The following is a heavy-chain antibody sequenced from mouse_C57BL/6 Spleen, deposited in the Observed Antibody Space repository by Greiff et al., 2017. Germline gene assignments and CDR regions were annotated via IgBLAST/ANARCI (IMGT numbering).Heavy chain of an antibody. CDR2: IYPGDGDT. Sequence: QVQLQQSGPELVKPGASVTISCKASGYTFSSSWMNWVKQRPGKGLVWIGRIYPGDGDTNYNGKFKGKATLTADKSSSTAYMQLSSLTSEDSAVYFCANYFGSSYVSGYSYFAVWGQGTTVTVSA. J-gene: IGHJ1*01. V-gene: IGHV1-82*01. D-gene: IGHD1-1*01. CDR3: ANYFGSSYVSGYSYFAV. CDR1: GYTFSSSW.